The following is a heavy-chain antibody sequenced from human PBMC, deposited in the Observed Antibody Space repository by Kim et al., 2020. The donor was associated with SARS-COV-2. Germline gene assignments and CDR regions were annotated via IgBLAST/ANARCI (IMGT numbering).Heavy chain of an antibody. D-gene: IGHD2-2*01. CDR1: GYTFTSYG. Sequence: ASVKVSCKASGYTFTSYGISWVRQAPGQGLEWMGWISAYNGNTNYAQKLQGRVTMTTDTSTSTAYMELRSLRSDDTAVYYCVRVGYCSSTSCYLGHYYYYYYMDVWGKGTTVTVSS. CDR3: VRVGYCSSTSCYLGHYYYYYYMDV. CDR2: ISAYNGNT. V-gene: IGHV1-18*01. J-gene: IGHJ6*03.